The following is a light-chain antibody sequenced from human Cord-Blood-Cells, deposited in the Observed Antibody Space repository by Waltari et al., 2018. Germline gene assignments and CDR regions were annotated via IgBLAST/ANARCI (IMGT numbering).Light chain of an antibody. V-gene: IGLV2-14*01. CDR2: DVS. CDR1: SSDVGGYNY. CDR3: SSDTSSSTYV. J-gene: IGLJ1*01. Sequence: QSALTQPASVSGSPGQSLTISLTGISSDVGGYNYVSWYQQHPGKARQLMIYDVSNRPAGVSTRCYGSKSGNTASLTISGLQAEDEADYYCSSDTSSSTYVCGTGTKVTVL.